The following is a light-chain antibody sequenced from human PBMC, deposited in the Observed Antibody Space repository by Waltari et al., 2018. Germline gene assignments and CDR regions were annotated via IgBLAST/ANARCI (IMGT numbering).Light chain of an antibody. J-gene: IGKJ4*01. Sequence: DIVMTQSPDSLAVSLGERATINCKSSQSVLYSSSNKNSLAWYQQKPGQPPKFLIHWASTRESGVPDRFSGSGSGTDFTLTISSLQAEDVAVYYCQQFYSTPLTFGGGTKVEIK. CDR3: QQFYSTPLT. CDR1: QSVLYSSSNKNS. CDR2: WAS. V-gene: IGKV4-1*01.